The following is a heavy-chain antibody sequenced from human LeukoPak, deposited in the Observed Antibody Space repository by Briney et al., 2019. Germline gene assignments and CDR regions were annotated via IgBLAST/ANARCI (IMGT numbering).Heavy chain of an antibody. CDR3: ARHVTLDTAMATDRGFDY. CDR1: GDTLTSSW. CDR2: IYPGYSYT. Sequence: LGESLKISRKGSGDTLTSSWIGWVRQLPGQGLEWMGIIYPGYSYTRYNPSFQGQVTISADKSISTAYLRWNSLKVSDTAMYYCARHVTLDTAMATDRGFDYWGQGTLVTVSS. J-gene: IGHJ4*02. V-gene: IGHV5-51*01. D-gene: IGHD5-18*01.